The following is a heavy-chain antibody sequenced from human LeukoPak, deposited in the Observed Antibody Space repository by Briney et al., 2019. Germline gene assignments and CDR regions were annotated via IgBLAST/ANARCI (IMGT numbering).Heavy chain of an antibody. V-gene: IGHV3-48*01. CDR1: GLTFSSYS. CDR3: ARASGCGGDCYAFDY. Sequence: GGSLRLSCAASGLTFSSYSMNWVRQAPGKGLEWVSYISSSSSTIYYADSVKGRFTISRDNAKNSLYLQMNSLRAEDTAVYYCARASGCGGDCYAFDYWGQGTLVTVSS. CDR2: ISSSSSTI. J-gene: IGHJ4*02. D-gene: IGHD2-21*01.